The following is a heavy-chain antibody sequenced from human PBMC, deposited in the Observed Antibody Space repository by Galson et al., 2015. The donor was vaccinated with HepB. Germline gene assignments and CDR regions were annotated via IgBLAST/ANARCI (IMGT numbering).Heavy chain of an antibody. CDR3: ARGDVLLWFGESPEYSFDY. V-gene: IGHV3-30-3*01. D-gene: IGHD3-10*01. J-gene: IGHJ4*02. Sequence: SLRLSCAASGFTFSSYAMHWVRQAPGKGLEWVAVISYDGSNKYYADSVKGRFTISRDNSKNTLYLQMNSLRAEDTAMYYCARGDVLLWFGESPEYSFDYWGQGTLVTVSS. CDR2: ISYDGSNK. CDR1: GFTFSSYA.